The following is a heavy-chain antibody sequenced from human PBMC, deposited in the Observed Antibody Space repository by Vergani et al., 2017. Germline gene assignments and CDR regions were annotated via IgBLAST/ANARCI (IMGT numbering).Heavy chain of an antibody. CDR2: IYPGDSDT. V-gene: IGHV5-51*01. J-gene: IGHJ6*02. CDR1: GYSFTSYW. D-gene: IGHD3-3*01. Sequence: EVQLVPSGAEVKKPGESLKISCKGSGYSFTSYWIGWVRQMPGKGLEWMGIIYPGDSDTRYSPSFQGQVTISADKSISTAYLQWSSLKASDTAMYYCAITIFGVVRAVSYYYGMDVWGQGTTVTVSS. CDR3: AITIFGVVRAVSYYYGMDV.